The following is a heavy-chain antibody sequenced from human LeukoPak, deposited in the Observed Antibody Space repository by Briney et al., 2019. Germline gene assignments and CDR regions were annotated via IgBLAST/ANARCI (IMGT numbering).Heavy chain of an antibody. J-gene: IGHJ4*02. CDR3: ARDLTGGRLFDC. V-gene: IGHV6-1*01. Sequence: PSHTLPLTYAISWDSVFSNIAAWNWIRQSPSRVLELLVRTYYRSKWYNDYAVSVKSRITIKPDTSKNQFSLQLNSVTLEDTAVYYCARDLTGGRLFDCWGQGTLVTVSS. CDR1: WDSVFSNIAA. CDR2: TYYRSKWYN. D-gene: IGHD1-14*01.